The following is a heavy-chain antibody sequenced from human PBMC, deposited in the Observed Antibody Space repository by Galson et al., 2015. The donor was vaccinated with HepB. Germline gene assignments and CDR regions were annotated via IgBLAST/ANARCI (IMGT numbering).Heavy chain of an antibody. CDR1: GYTFTSYA. CDR3: ARDLTSYVAAAGTREDWFDP. CDR2: INAGNGNT. J-gene: IGHJ5*02. Sequence: SVKVSCKASGYTFTSYAMHWVRQAPGQRLEWMGWINAGNGNTKYSQKFQGRVTITRDTSASTAYMELSSLRSEDTAVYYCARDLTSYVAAAGTREDWFDPWGQGTLVTVSS. V-gene: IGHV1-3*01. D-gene: IGHD6-13*01.